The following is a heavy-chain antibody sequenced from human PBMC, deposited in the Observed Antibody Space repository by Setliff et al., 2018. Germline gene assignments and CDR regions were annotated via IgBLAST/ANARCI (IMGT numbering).Heavy chain of an antibody. J-gene: IGHJ6*03. CDR2: IYTDGST. CDR1: GDSISRAMYY. V-gene: IGHV4-61*02. Sequence: PSETLSLTCTVSGDSISRAMYYWSWLRQSAGKGLECIGRIYTDGSTKYNPSLTGRVTLLIDTAKNQISLRLSSVTAADTAVYFCARVTGFSYMDVWGKGTTVTVSS. D-gene: IGHD3-3*01. CDR3: ARVTGFSYMDV.